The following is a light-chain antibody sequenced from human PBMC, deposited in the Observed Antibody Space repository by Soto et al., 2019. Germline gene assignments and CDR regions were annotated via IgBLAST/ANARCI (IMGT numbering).Light chain of an antibody. CDR2: KAS. Sequence: DIQMTQFPSTLSAAVGDRVTITCRASETINAWLAWYQQKPGKAPKLLIYKASSLESGVPSRFSGSGSGTEFTLTISSLQPDDGATYYCQQYNSYSKTFGQGTKVEIK. CDR3: QQYNSYSKT. V-gene: IGKV1-5*03. CDR1: ETINAW. J-gene: IGKJ1*01.